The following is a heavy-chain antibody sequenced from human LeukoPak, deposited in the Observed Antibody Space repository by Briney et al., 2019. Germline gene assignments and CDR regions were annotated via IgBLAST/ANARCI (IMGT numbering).Heavy chain of an antibody. J-gene: IGHJ4*02. Sequence: SQTLSLTCSVSGGSISSGDYYWSWIRQPPGKGLEWIVYIYFSGITYFSGSTYYNPSLKSRLTISLEPSKNQFSLRLTSLTAADTDVYYCARGDYGDYYNFDYWGQGTLVTVSS. CDR1: GGSISSGDYY. V-gene: IGHV4-30-4*01. CDR2: IYFSGITYFSGST. CDR3: ARGDYGDYYNFDY. D-gene: IGHD4-17*01.